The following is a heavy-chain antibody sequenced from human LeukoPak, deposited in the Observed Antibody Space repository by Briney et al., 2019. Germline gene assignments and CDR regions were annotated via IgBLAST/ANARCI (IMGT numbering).Heavy chain of an antibody. CDR2: IYYSGST. D-gene: IGHD3-3*01. J-gene: IGHJ5*02. CDR1: GGSISTYY. CDR3: ARDPSGYYVRWFDP. Sequence: SETLSLTCTVSGGSISTYYWSWIRQPPGKGLEWIGYIYYSGSTNYNPSLKSRVTLSVDTSKNQFSLKLSSVTAADTAVYYCARDPSGYYVRWFDPWGQGTLVTVSS. V-gene: IGHV4-59*12.